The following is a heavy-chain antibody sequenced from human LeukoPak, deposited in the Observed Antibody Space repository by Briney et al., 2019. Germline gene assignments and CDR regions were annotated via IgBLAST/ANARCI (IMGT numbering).Heavy chain of an antibody. D-gene: IGHD2-21*02. CDR2: ISGSGGST. CDR3: AKDRETWVVVTASLDY. CDR1: GFTFSTYW. J-gene: IGHJ4*02. Sequence: GGSLRLSCAASGFTFSTYWMHWVRQAPGKGLEWVSAISGSGGSTYYADSVKGRFTISRDNSKNTLYLQMNSLRAEDTAVYYCAKDRETWVVVTASLDYWGQGTLVTVSS. V-gene: IGHV3-23*01.